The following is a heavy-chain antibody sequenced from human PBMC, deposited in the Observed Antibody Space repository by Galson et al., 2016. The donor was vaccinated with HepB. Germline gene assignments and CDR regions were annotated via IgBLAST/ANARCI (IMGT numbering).Heavy chain of an antibody. CDR2: IYYTGST. J-gene: IGHJ3*02. CDR1: RGAIRSTYY. D-gene: IGHD1/OR15-1a*01. CDR3: AKTARNTSARDDAFDI. V-gene: IGHV4-31*03. Sequence: LSLTCTVSRGAIRSTYYWAWIRPHPGRGLEWIGYIYYTGSTFYNPSLEGRLTISVDTSNNRFPLKLTSVTAADTAVYYCAKTARNTSARDDAFDIWGHGKTVTVS.